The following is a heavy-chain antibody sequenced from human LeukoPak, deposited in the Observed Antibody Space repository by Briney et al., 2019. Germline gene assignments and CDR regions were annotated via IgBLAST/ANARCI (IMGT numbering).Heavy chain of an antibody. CDR1: CRPINSYH. CDR2: IHNIWNS. V-gene: IGHV4-59*07. Sequence: SDTLSLTCTVSCRPINSYHWSWIRQPPGKALEWIGYIHNIWNSNYNPSLQSRLTLSLHFSKSQFSLTLNSVTVPDTAVSYFSSDPGTTRRTRKFDPWGQGTLVTVSS. D-gene: IGHD2-2*01. CDR3: SSDPGTTRRTRKFDP. J-gene: IGHJ5*02.